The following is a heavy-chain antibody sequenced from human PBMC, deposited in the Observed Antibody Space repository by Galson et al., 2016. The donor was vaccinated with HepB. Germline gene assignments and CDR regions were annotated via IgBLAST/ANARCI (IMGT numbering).Heavy chain of an antibody. Sequence: SLRLSCAASGFSISTYTMNWVRQAPGKGLGWISYISSSSAYVDYADSVKGRFTISRENAKNSLYLQMDSLRAEDTAMYYCARDRSRFSSGYYTGARDVFAIWGHGTVVTVSS. CDR3: ARDRSRFSSGYYTGARDVFAI. V-gene: IGHV3-21*01. J-gene: IGHJ3*02. CDR2: ISSSSAYV. CDR1: GFSISTYT. D-gene: IGHD3-3*01.